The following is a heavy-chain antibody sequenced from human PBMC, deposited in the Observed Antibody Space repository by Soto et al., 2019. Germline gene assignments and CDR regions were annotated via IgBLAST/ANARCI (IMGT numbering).Heavy chain of an antibody. CDR2: IYYSGST. CDR3: ARGAPYYDFWSGSSNWFDP. D-gene: IGHD3-3*01. Sequence: QVQLQESGPGLVKPSQTLSLTCTVSGGSISSGGYYWSWIRQHPGKGLEWIGYIYYSGSTYYNPSLKSRVTISVDTSKNQFSLKLSSVTAADTAVYYCARGAPYYDFWSGSSNWFDPWGQGTLVTVSS. J-gene: IGHJ5*02. CDR1: GGSISSGGYY. V-gene: IGHV4-31*03.